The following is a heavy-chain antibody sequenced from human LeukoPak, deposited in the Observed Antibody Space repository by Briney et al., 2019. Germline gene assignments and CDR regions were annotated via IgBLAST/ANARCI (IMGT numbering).Heavy chain of an antibody. V-gene: IGHV3-21*01. D-gene: IGHD4-17*01. CDR2: ISSSSSYI. CDR1: GFTFSSYS. J-gene: IGHJ4*02. Sequence: GGSLRLSCAASGFTFSSYSMNWVRQAPGKGLEWVSSISSSSSYICYADPVKGRFTISRDNAKNSLYLQMNSLRAEDTAVYYCASGPYGDYVECDDYWGQGTLVTVSS. CDR3: ASGPYGDYVECDDY.